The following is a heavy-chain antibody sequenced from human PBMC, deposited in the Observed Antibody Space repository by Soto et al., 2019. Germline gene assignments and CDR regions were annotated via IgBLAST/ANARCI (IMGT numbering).Heavy chain of an antibody. D-gene: IGHD2-21*01. CDR2: IRSTAYGAPT. Sequence: PGGSLRLSCTSSGFTSGVYTMAWVRRAPGKSLEWVGYIRSTAYGAPTDYAASVKDRFIISRDDSRDVAYLQMNSLRTEDTAVYYCTRVRECVIRIRFYYHGLDVWGQGTTVTVSS. J-gene: IGHJ6*02. CDR3: TRVRECVIRIRFYYHGLDV. V-gene: IGHV3-49*04. CDR1: GFTSGVYT.